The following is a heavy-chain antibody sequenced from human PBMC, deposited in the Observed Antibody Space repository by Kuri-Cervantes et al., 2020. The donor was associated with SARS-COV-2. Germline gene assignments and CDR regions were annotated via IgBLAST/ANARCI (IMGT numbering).Heavy chain of an antibody. CDR1: GFTFSNAW. Sequence: GGSLRLSCAASGFTFSNAWMNWVRQAPGKGLEWVGRIESKTDGGTTDYAAPVKGRFTISRDDSKNTLYLQMNSLKTEDTAVYYCTTSGSYWGQGTLVTVSS. CDR2: IESKTDGGTT. CDR3: TTSGSY. D-gene: IGHD7-27*01. J-gene: IGHJ4*02. V-gene: IGHV3-15*04.